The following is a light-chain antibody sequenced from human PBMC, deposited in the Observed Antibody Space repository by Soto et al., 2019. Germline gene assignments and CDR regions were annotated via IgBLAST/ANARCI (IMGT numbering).Light chain of an antibody. CDR3: HQYNYSPWT. CDR1: QSVGSNY. V-gene: IGKV3-20*01. J-gene: IGKJ1*01. Sequence: EVVLTQSPGTLSLSPGERATLSCRASQSVGSNYLAWFQQKPGQAPSLLIYGTSNSATGIPDRFSGGGSATDFTLTISRLEPEDFAFSYCHQYNYSPWTFGQGTKVEIK. CDR2: GTS.